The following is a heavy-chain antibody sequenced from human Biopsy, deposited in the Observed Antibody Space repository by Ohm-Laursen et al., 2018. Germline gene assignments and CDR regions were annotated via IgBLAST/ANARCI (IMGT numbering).Heavy chain of an antibody. CDR3: VRLLRPKGELDY. J-gene: IGHJ4*02. D-gene: IGHD6-25*01. CDR1: GLTFSSYA. V-gene: IGHV3-21*06. Sequence: SLRLSCSASGLTFSSYAMNWVRQAPGEGLEWVSSIGSSGSDVYYAASVKGRFTSSRDNARNSLYLQVDSLRVEDTAVYYCVRLLRPKGELDYWGQGTLVTVSS. CDR2: IGSSGSDV.